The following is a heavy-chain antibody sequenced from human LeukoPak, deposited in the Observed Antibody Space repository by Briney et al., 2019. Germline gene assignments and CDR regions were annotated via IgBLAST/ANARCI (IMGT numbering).Heavy chain of an antibody. J-gene: IGHJ6*03. D-gene: IGHD1-7*01. CDR2: INDSGRT. Sequence: SLETLSLTCAVYGGSFSNYYWSWIRQPPGKGLEWIGEINDSGRTNYNPSLMSRVTVSVDTSKNQFSLRLTSVTATDTAVYYCARRWNYRRNYYIDVWGKGATVSVSS. CDR3: ARRWNYRRNYYIDV. V-gene: IGHV4-34*01. CDR1: GGSFSNYY.